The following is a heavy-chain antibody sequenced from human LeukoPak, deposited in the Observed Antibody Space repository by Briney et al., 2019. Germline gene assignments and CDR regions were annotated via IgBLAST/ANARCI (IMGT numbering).Heavy chain of an antibody. D-gene: IGHD3-16*02. V-gene: IGHV4-34*01. CDR3: ARSYGTIDYDYVWGSYRPRTYYFDY. J-gene: IGHJ4*02. CDR1: GGSFSGYY. CDR2: INHSGST. Sequence: SETLSLTCAVYGGSFSGYYWSWIRQPPGKGLEWIGEINHSGSTNYNPSLKSRVTISVDTSKNQFSLKLSSVTAADTAVYYCARSYGTIDYDYVWGSYRPRTYYFDYWGQGTLVTVSS.